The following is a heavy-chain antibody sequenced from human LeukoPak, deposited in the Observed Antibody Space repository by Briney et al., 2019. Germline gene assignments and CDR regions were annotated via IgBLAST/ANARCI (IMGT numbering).Heavy chain of an antibody. CDR2: IISSGSTI. CDR1: GLTFSRYE. D-gene: IGHD5-18*01. Sequence: GGSLRLSCAPSGLTFSRYEMNWVRQAPGKGLEWVSYIISSGSTIYYADSVKGRFTISRDNAKNSLYLQMNSLRAEDTAVYYCARDQITAMVYYYFDYWGQGTLVTVSS. CDR3: ARDQITAMVYYYFDY. V-gene: IGHV3-48*03. J-gene: IGHJ4*02.